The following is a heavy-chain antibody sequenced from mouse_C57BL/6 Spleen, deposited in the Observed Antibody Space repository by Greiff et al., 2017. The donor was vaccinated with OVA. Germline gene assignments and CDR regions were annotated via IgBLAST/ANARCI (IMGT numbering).Heavy chain of an antibody. CDR2: ISYDGSN. J-gene: IGHJ3*01. D-gene: IGHD1-1*01. Sequence: EVQLQESGPGLVKPSQSLSLTCSVTGYSITSGYYWNWIRQFPGNKLEWMGYISYDGSNNYNPSLKNRISITRDTSKNQFFLKLNSVTTEDTATYYCARGSGSSPAWFAYWGQGTLVTVSA. V-gene: IGHV3-6*01. CDR1: GYSITSGYY. CDR3: ARGSGSSPAWFAY.